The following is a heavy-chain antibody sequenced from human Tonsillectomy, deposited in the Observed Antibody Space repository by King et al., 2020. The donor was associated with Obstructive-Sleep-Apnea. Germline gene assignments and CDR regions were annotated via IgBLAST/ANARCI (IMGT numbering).Heavy chain of an antibody. CDR3: ARDRYDILTGYPAEYFQH. CDR1: GFTFSSYS. CDR2: ISSSSNYI. V-gene: IGHV3-21*01. D-gene: IGHD3-9*01. J-gene: IGHJ1*01. Sequence: VQLVESGGGLVKPGGSLRLSCAASGFTFSSYSMTWVRQAPGKGLEWVSSISSSSNYIYYADSVKGRFTISRDNAKNSLYLQMNSLRAEDTAVYYCARDRYDILTGYPAEYFQHWGQGTLVTVSS.